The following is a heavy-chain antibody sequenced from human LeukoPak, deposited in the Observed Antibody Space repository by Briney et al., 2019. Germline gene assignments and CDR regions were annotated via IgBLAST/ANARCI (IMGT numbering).Heavy chain of an antibody. CDR1: GFTFSDYW. CDR2: ISGSGGST. CDR3: AVSVRFERVWHFFNN. D-gene: IGHD3-9*01. V-gene: IGHV3-23*01. J-gene: IGHJ4*02. Sequence: GGSLRLSCAASGFTFSDYWMHWVRQVPGKGLEWVSAISGSGGSTYYADSVKGRFTISRDNYKNMVFLQMKSLRAEDTAVYYCAVSVRFERVWHFFNNWGQGTQVTVSS.